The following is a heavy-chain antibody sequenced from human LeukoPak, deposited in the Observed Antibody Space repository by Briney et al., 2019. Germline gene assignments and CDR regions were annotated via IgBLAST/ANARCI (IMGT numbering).Heavy chain of an antibody. D-gene: IGHD6-13*01. CDR2: IYYSGST. Sequence: SQTLSLTCTFSVCSISSGDYYWGWIRQPPGKGLEWIGYIYYSGSTYYNPSLKSRVTIAVDTSKNQFSLKLSSVPAADTAVYYCARVDIGAADPYYFDYWGQGTLVTVSS. J-gene: IGHJ4*02. V-gene: IGHV4-30-4*01. CDR1: VCSISSGDYY. CDR3: ARVDIGAADPYYFDY.